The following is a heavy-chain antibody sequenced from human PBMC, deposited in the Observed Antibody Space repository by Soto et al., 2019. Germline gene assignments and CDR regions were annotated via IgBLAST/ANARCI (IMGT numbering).Heavy chain of an antibody. CDR2: TYYSSKWYN. CDR1: GDSVSGNSAA. D-gene: IGHD6-6*01. CDR3: ARGRARIGARPENWLDP. V-gene: IGHV6-1*01. Sequence: PSQTLSLTCAISGDSVSGNSAAWNWIRQSPSRGLEWLGRTYYSSKWYNDYALSVRGRLTVNPDTSKNQISLRLNSVTPEDTAVYYCARGRARIGARPENWLDPWGQGTLVTVSS. J-gene: IGHJ5*02.